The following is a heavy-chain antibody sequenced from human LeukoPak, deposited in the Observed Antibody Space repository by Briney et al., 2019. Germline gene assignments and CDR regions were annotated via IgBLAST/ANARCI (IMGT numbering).Heavy chain of an antibody. V-gene: IGHV4-34*12. CDR3: ASGAWATRLHS. CDR2: VFDGKTT. CDR1: GESLNYYY. D-gene: IGHD5-24*01. Sequence: TETLSLTCAVYGESLNYYYWSWIRQSPEKGLEWIGEVFDGKTTNYNPSLKSRVTISAVTSSNQFSLNLKSVTAADTAVYYCASGAWATRLHSWAQGTLVIVSS. J-gene: IGHJ4*02.